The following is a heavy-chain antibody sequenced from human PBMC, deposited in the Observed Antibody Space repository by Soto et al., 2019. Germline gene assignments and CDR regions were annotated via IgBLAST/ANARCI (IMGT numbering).Heavy chain of an antibody. Sequence: QVQLVQFGAEVKKPGASVKVSCKASGYPYTSYGISWVRQARGQGLEWMGWISAYNGNTNYAQMLQGRVTMTTDSSTSAAYLELRSLRSDDTAVYYCARGVGASYYFDYWGQGTLVTVSS. D-gene: IGHD1-26*01. CDR2: ISAYNGNT. V-gene: IGHV1-18*01. J-gene: IGHJ4*02. CDR3: ARGVGASYYFDY. CDR1: GYPYTSYG.